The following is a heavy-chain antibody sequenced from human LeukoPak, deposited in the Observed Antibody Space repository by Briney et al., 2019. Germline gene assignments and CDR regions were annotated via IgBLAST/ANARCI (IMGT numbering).Heavy chain of an antibody. CDR3: ARASGWFDP. CDR2: IKQDESEK. CDR1: GFTFSSSW. D-gene: IGHD3-10*01. Sequence: GGSLRLSCAASGFTFSSSWMSWVRQAPGKGLEWVANIKQDESEKYYVDSVKGRFTISRDNAKNSLYLQMSSLRAEDTAVYYCARASGWFDPWGQGTLVTVSS. J-gene: IGHJ5*02. V-gene: IGHV3-7*01.